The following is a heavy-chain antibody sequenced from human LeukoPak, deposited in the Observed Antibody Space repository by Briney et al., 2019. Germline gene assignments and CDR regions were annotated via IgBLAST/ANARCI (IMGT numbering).Heavy chain of an antibody. CDR3: ARAVAVSVGRYYGLDV. V-gene: IGHV3-21*01. CDR1: GFIFNSYT. J-gene: IGHJ6*02. Sequence: GGSLRLSCAASGFIFNSYTMNWVGRAPGKGLEWVSFISSSETYIHYADSVRGRFTISRDNAKNSLYLQMNSLRAEDTAVYYCARAVAVSVGRYYGLDVWGQGTTVTVSS. D-gene: IGHD4-17*01. CDR2: ISSSETYI.